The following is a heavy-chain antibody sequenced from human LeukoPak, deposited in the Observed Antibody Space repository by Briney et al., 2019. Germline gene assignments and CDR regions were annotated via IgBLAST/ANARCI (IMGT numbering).Heavy chain of an antibody. CDR2: IWYDGSNK. CDR1: GFTFSSYG. V-gene: IGHV3-33*01. J-gene: IGHJ4*02. Sequence: PGGSLRLSCAASGFTFSSYGMHWVRQAPGKGLEWVAVIWYDGSNKYYADSVKGRFTISRDNSKNTLYLQMNSLRAEDTAVYYCASDGTGTAMVNFDYWGQGTLVTVSS. CDR3: ASDGTGTAMVNFDY. D-gene: IGHD5-18*01.